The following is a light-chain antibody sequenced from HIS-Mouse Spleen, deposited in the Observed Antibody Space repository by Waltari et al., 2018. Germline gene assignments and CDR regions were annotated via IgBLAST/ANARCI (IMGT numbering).Light chain of an antibody. V-gene: IGLV3-10*01. CDR3: YSTDSSGNHRV. CDR2: EDS. Sequence: SYELTQPPSVSVSPGQTARITCSGDALPKKYAYWYQQKSGQAPVLVIYEDSKRPAGIPERFSGSRSGTMATLTISGAQVADEADYYCYSTDSSGNHRVFGGGTKLTVL. J-gene: IGLJ2*01. CDR1: ALPKKY.